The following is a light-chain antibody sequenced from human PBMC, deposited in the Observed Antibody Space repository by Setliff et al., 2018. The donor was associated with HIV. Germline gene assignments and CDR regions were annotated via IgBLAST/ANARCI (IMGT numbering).Light chain of an antibody. CDR3: SSYAGSDIYV. CDR2: GVD. CDR1: SSDIGAYDY. J-gene: IGLJ1*01. V-gene: IGLV2-11*01. Sequence: QSVLTQPRSVSGSRGQSITFSCTGTSSDIGAYDYVSWYQQHPGKAPKLITYGVDKRPSGVPTRFSGFKSGNTASLTIYGLQPEDEADYYCSSYAGSDIYVFGTGTKVTVL.